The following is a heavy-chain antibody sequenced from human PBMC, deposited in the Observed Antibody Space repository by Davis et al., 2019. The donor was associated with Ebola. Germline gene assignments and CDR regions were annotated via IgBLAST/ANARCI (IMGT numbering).Heavy chain of an antibody. CDR3: ASRASGWYGWEMDV. V-gene: IGHV1-18*01. J-gene: IGHJ6*02. CDR2: ISAYNGNK. Sequence: ASVNVSCKASGYTFTSYGISWVRQASGQRLAWMGWISAYNGNKNYAQKLQGRVNMTTHTSMSTAYMELRSLRSDDTAVYYCASRASGWYGWEMDVWGQGTTVTVSS. D-gene: IGHD6-19*01. CDR1: GYTFTSYG.